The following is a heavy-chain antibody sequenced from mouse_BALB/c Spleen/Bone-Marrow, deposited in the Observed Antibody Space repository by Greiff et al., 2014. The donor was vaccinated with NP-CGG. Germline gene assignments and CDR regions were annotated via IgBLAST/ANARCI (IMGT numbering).Heavy chain of an antibody. D-gene: IGHD1-1*01. CDR3: ASYYGSSYDYFGY. CDR1: GFNIKDYY. Sequence: VQPQQSGAELVRPGALVKLSCKASGFNIKDYYMHWVKQRPEQGLEWIGWIDPENGNTIYDPKFQGKASITADTSSNTAYLQLSSLTSEDTAVYYCASYYGSSYDYFGYWGQGTTLTVSS. J-gene: IGHJ2*01. CDR2: IDPENGNT. V-gene: IGHV14-1*02.